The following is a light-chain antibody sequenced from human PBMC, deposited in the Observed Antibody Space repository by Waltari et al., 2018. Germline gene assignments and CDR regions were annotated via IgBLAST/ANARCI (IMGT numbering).Light chain of an antibody. CDR3: QQGYMSPLT. V-gene: IGKV3-20*01. Sequence: EIVLTQSPDTLSLSPGERATLACRASQNVGTCLAWYQQKLGQTPRLIIHGVSNRATGIPDRFSGSGSGTDFTLTINSLEPDDFAVYYCQQGYMSPLTFGGGTKVDIK. J-gene: IGKJ4*01. CDR2: GVS. CDR1: QNVGTC.